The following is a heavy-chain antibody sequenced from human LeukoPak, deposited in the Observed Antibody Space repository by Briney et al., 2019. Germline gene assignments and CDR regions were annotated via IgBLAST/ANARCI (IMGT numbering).Heavy chain of an antibody. D-gene: IGHD5-12*01. V-gene: IGHV3-48*02. J-gene: IGHJ4*02. CDR2: ISSSSSTI. CDR3: ARDRRVATRSTFDY. CDR1: GFTFSNYW. Sequence: PGGSLRLSCAASGFTFSNYWMNWVRQAPGKGLEWVSYISSSSSTIYYADSVKGRFTISRDNAKNSLYLQMNSLRDEDTAVYYCARDRRVATRSTFDYWGQGTLVTVSS.